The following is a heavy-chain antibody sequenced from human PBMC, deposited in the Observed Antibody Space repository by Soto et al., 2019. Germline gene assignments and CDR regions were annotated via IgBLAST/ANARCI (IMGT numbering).Heavy chain of an antibody. CDR1: GFTFSSYA. J-gene: IGHJ5*02. CDR2: ISYDGSNK. CDR3: AREGYCSSTSCRGGWFDP. Sequence: LMXCCATSGFTFSSYAMHWVRQAPGKGLEWVAVISYDGSNKYYADSVKGRFTISRDNSKNTLYLQMNSLRAEDTAVYYCAREGYCSSTSCRGGWFDPWGQGTLVTVSS. D-gene: IGHD2-2*01. V-gene: IGHV3-30-3*01.